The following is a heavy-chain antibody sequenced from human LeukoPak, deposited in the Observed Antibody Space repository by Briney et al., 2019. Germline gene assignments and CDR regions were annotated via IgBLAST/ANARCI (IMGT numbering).Heavy chain of an antibody. CDR1: GGSLSSSSYY. J-gene: IGHJ2*01. CDR2: IYYSWST. D-gene: IGHD3-3*02. Sequence: SETLSLTCTVSGGSLSSSSYYWGWIRQPPGKGLEWIGSIYYSWSTYYNPSLKSRVTISVDTSKNQFSLKLSSVTAADTAVYYCARRILSWYFDLWGRGTLVTVSS. CDR3: ARRILSWYFDL. V-gene: IGHV4-39*01.